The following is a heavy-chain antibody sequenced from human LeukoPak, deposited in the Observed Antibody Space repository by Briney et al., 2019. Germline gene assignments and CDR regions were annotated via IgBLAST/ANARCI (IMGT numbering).Heavy chain of an antibody. V-gene: IGHV4-31*03. J-gene: IGHJ3*02. CDR1: GGSISSGGYY. CDR3: ARASLLARPLDAFDI. CDR2: IYYSGST. Sequence: SETLSLTCTVSGGSISSGGYYRSWIRQHPGKGLEWIGYIYYSGSTYYNPSLKSRVTISVDTSKNQFSLKLSSVTAADTAVYYCARASLLARPLDAFDIWGQGTMVTVSS.